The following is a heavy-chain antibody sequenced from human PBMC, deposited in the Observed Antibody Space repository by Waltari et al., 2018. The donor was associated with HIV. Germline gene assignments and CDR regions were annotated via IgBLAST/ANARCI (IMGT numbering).Heavy chain of an antibody. V-gene: IGHV1-8*01. CDR1: GYLFVNSD. Sequence: QAQLAQSGAEMKKPGASVRVSCKASGYLFVNSDINWVRQAPGQGLEWVGWMNPKTGNHGYAKKFQDRIILTPQTSMNLAYMDLSGLTFEDTAVYYCARGLYCGGDCHSGLDVWGQGTTLIVSS. D-gene: IGHD2-21*02. CDR2: MNPKTGNH. J-gene: IGHJ6*02. CDR3: ARGLYCGGDCHSGLDV.